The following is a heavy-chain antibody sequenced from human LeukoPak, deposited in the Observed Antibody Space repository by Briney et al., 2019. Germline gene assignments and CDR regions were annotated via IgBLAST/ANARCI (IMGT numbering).Heavy chain of an antibody. D-gene: IGHD6-13*01. Sequence: PSETLSLTCTVSGGSISSGGYHWSWIRQHPGKGLEWIGYIYYSGSTYYNPSLKSRVTISVDTSKNQFSLKLSSVTAADTAVYYRARGLSSSWYSYWGQGTLVTVSS. CDR3: ARGLSSSWYSY. CDR1: GGSISSGGYH. J-gene: IGHJ4*02. CDR2: IYYSGST. V-gene: IGHV4-31*03.